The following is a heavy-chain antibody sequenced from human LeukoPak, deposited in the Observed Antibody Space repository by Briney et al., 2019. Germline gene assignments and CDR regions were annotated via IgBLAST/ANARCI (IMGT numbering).Heavy chain of an antibody. V-gene: IGHV3-74*01. D-gene: IGHD5-12*01. CDR3: AKESGYDVDLEY. Sequence: GGSLRLSCAGSGFTFSTYWMHWVRQAPGGGLVWVSGINTDGSTTSYADSVKGRFSISRDNAKNTVYLQMSSLRAEDTAVYYCAKESGYDVDLEYWGQGVLVTVSS. J-gene: IGHJ4*02. CDR2: INTDGSTT. CDR1: GFTFSTYW.